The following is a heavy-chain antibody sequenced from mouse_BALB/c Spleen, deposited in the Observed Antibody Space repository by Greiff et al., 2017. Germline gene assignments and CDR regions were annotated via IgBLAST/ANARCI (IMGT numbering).Heavy chain of an antibody. J-gene: IGHJ4*01. D-gene: IGHD2-10*02. CDR1: GDSITSGY. V-gene: IGHV3-8*02. CDR2: ISYSGST. CDR3: ARSYGNYVNAMDY. Sequence: EVMLVESGPSLVKPSQTLSLTCSVTGDSITSGYWNWIRKFPGNKLEYMGYISYSGSTYYNPSLKSRISITRDTSKNQYYLQLNSVTTEDTATYYCARSYGNYVNAMDYWGQGTSVTVSS.